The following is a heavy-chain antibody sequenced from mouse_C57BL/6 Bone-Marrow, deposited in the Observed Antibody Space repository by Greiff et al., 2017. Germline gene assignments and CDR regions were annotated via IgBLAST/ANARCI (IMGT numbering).Heavy chain of an antibody. CDR2: IYPRDGST. Sequence: VQLQQSGPELVKPGASVKLSCKASGYTFTSYDINWVKQRPGQGLEWIGWIYPRDGSTKYNEKFKGKATLTVDTSSSTAYMELHSLTSEDSAVYFCAYYYGSSPFAYWGQGTLVTVSA. D-gene: IGHD1-1*01. V-gene: IGHV1-85*01. CDR1: GYTFTSYD. J-gene: IGHJ3*01. CDR3: AYYYGSSPFAY.